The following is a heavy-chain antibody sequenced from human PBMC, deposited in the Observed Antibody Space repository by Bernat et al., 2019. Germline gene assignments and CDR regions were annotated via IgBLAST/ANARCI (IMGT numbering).Heavy chain of an antibody. D-gene: IGHD6-19*01. J-gene: IGHJ4*02. CDR2: IRYDGSNK. Sequence: VQLVESGGGVVQPGGSLRLSCAASGFTFSSYGMHWVRQAPGKGLEWVAFIRYDGSNKYYADSVKGRFTISRDNSKNTLYLQMNSLRAEDTAVYYCAKDSSYMKVAGREEYYFDYWGQGTLVTVSS. CDR1: GFTFSSYG. V-gene: IGHV3-30*02. CDR3: AKDSSYMKVAGREEYYFDY.